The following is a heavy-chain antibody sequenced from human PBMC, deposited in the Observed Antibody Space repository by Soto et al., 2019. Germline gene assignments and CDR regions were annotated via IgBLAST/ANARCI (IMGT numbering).Heavy chain of an antibody. Sequence: SETLSLTCTVSGGSISSYYWSWIRQPPGKGLEWIGYIYYSGSTNYNPSLKSRVTISVDTSKNQFSLKLSSVTAADTAVYYCARGPTAVAVSAPVGMDVWGQGTTVTVSS. CDR2: IYYSGST. CDR3: ARGPTAVAVSAPVGMDV. J-gene: IGHJ6*02. D-gene: IGHD6-19*01. CDR1: GGSISSYY. V-gene: IGHV4-59*01.